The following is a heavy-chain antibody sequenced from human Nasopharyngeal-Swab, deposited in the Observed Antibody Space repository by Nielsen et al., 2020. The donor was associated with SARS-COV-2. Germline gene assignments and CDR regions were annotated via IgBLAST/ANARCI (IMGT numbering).Heavy chain of an antibody. CDR2: IYSGGST. CDR3: ARQGFVLYFDY. V-gene: IGHV3-66*02. J-gene: IGHJ4*02. CDR1: GFTVSSNY. Sequence: GESLKISCAASGFTVSSNYMSWVRQAPGKGLEWVSVIYSGGSTYYADSVKGRFTISRDNSKNTLYLQMNSLRAEDTAVYYCARQGFVLYFDYWGQGILVTVSS. D-gene: IGHD2-8*01.